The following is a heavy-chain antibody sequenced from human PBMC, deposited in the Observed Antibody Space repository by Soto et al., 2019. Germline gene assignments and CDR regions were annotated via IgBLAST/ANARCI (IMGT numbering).Heavy chain of an antibody. Sequence: PSATLSLTCTVSGGSISSTSYYWGWIRQPPGKGLEWIGNIYYSGSTYYNPSLKSRVTISVDTSKNQFSLKLSSVTAADTAVYYCARDTGTGYQSNWFDPWGQGTLVTVSS. D-gene: IGHD3-9*01. CDR2: IYYSGST. V-gene: IGHV4-39*07. CDR1: GGSISSTSYY. CDR3: ARDTGTGYQSNWFDP. J-gene: IGHJ5*02.